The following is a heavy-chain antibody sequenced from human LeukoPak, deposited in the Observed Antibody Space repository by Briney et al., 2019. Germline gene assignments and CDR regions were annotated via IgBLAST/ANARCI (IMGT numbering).Heavy chain of an antibody. Sequence: PGGSLRLSCAASGFTFSSYAMSWVRQAPGKGLERVSGISGSGSGTYYADSVKGRFTISRDNSKNTLYLQMNSLRAEDTAIYYCAKSLDRISWYLYFEHWGRGTLVTVSS. D-gene: IGHD6-13*01. J-gene: IGHJ1*01. CDR2: ISGSGSGT. CDR1: GFTFSSYA. CDR3: AKSLDRISWYLYFEH. V-gene: IGHV3-23*01.